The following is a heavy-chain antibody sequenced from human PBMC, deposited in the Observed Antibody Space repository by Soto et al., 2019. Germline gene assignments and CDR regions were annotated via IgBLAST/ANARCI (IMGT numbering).Heavy chain of an antibody. CDR2: LSYLGTT. Sequence: KSSDTLSLTCTVSNDSIRSGTYYWAWIRQPPWRGLEWIGSLSYLGTTDYNPSLKSRVTISKDASKNQFSLKLTSMTAADTAVYYCATGRSDSGWYEEHFWGQGXLVTVYS. CDR1: NDSIRSGTYY. D-gene: IGHD6-19*01. J-gene: IGHJ4*02. V-gene: IGHV4-39*01. CDR3: ATGRSDSGWYEEHF.